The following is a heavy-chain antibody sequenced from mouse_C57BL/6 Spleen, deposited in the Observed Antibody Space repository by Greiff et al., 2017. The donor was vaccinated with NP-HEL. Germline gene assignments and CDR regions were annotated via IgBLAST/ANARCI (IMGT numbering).Heavy chain of an antibody. CDR1: GFTFSDYY. Sequence: EVNVVESEGGLVQPGSSMKLSCTASGFTFSDYYMAWVRQVPEKGLEWVANINYDGSSTYYLDSLKSRFIISRDNAKNILYLQMSSLKSEDTATYYCAREGITTARYWYFDVWGTGTTVTVSS. D-gene: IGHD1-2*01. CDR3: AREGITTARYWYFDV. V-gene: IGHV5-16*01. CDR2: INYDGSST. J-gene: IGHJ1*03.